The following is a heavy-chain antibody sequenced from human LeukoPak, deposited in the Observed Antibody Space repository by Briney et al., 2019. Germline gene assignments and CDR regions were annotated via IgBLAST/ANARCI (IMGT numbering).Heavy chain of an antibody. Sequence: PGGSLRLSCAASGFTFSSYGMHWVRQAPGKGLEWVAFIRYDGSNKYYADSVKGRFTISRDNSKNTLYLQMNSLRAEDTAVYYCAKDRLFGIVVVSAAFDYWGQGTLVTVSS. J-gene: IGHJ4*02. CDR1: GFTFSSYG. CDR2: IRYDGSNK. D-gene: IGHD2-2*01. V-gene: IGHV3-30*02. CDR3: AKDRLFGIVVVSAAFDY.